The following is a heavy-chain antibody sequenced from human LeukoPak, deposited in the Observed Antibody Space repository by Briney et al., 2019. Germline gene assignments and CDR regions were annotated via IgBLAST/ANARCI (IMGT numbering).Heavy chain of an antibody. D-gene: IGHD5-18*01. V-gene: IGHV3-11*01. CDR3: ASFRLWGDYYSGREV. CDR2: ISSSGSTI. J-gene: IGHJ6*01. CDR1: GFTLSDYY. Sequence: GGSLRLSCAASGFTLSDYYMSWIRQAPGKGLEWVSYISSSGSTIYYADSVKGRFTISRDNAKNSLYLQMNSLRAEDTAVYYCASFRLWGDYYSGREVWGKGPRSPSPQ.